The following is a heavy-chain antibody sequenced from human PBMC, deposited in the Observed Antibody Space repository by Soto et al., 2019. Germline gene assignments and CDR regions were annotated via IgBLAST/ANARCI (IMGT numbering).Heavy chain of an antibody. CDR2: ISGGGGST. CDR3: AKDQDYVWGSSAFDI. D-gene: IGHD3-16*01. J-gene: IGHJ3*02. Sequence: EVQLLESGGGLVQPGGSLRLSCAASGFTFSTYGMSWVRQAPGKGLEWVSAISGGGGSTYYADSVKGRFTISRDNSRNTLYLQMNSLRAEDTAVYYCAKDQDYVWGSSAFDIWGQGTPVTVSS. V-gene: IGHV3-23*01. CDR1: GFTFSTYG.